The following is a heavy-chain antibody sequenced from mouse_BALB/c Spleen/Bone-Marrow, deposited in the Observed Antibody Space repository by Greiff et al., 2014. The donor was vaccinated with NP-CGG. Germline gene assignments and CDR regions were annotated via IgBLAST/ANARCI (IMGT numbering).Heavy chain of an antibody. J-gene: IGHJ3*01. Sequence: QVQLKESAAELARPGALVKMSCKASGYTFTSYTVHWVKQRPGQGLEWIGYINPSSGYTGYNQKFKDKTTLTADKSSSTAYMQLSSLTSEDSAVYCCARYWFAYWGQGTLVTVSA. V-gene: IGHV1-4*02. CDR2: INPSSGYT. CDR3: ARYWFAY. CDR1: GYTFTSYT.